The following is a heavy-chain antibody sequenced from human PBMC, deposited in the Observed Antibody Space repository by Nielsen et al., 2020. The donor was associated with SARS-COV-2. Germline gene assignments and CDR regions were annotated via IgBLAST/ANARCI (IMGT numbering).Heavy chain of an antibody. Sequence: GESLKISCAASGFTFRRYAMSWVRRAPGKGLEWVSAIRAGGTTPHSADSVKGRFIISRDNAQNILFLQMNSLRVEDTAVYYCAKGDGDSWSPFLYLDNWGQGTLVTVSS. D-gene: IGHD6-13*01. V-gene: IGHV3-23*01. CDR2: IRAGGTTP. CDR1: GFTFRRYA. CDR3: AKGDGDSWSPFLYLDN. J-gene: IGHJ4*02.